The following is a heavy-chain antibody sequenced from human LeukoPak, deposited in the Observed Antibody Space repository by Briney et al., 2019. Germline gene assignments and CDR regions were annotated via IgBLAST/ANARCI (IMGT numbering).Heavy chain of an antibody. CDR2: IYYSGST. J-gene: IGHJ6*03. CDR1: GGSISSSSYY. Sequence: SETLSLTCTVSGGSISSSSYYWGWIRQPPGKGLEWIGGIYYSGSTYYNPSLKSRVTISVDTSKNQFSLKLSSVTAADTAVYYCARAFRRYYYYMDVWGKGTTVTVSS. CDR3: ARAFRRYYYYMDV. V-gene: IGHV4-39*07.